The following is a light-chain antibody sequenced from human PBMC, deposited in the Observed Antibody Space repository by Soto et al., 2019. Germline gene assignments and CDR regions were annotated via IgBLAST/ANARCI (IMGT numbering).Light chain of an antibody. CDR2: AVS. Sequence: QSVLTQPASVSGSPGQSITISCTGTSSDVGLYDYVSWYQQHPGKAPQLMIYAVSNRPSGVSNRFSASKSGNTASLFISGLQAEDVADYYCSSYPNDSSYLFGSGT. J-gene: IGLJ1*01. CDR3: SSYPNDSSYL. CDR1: SSDVGLYDY. V-gene: IGLV2-14*01.